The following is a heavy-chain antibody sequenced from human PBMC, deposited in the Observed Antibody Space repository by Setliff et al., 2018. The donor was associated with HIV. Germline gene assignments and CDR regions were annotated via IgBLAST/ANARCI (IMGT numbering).Heavy chain of an antibody. CDR2: ISAYNGNT. Sequence: GASVKVSCKASGYTFTSYGISWVRQAPGQGLEWMGWISAYNGNTNYAQKFQGRVTLTTDTSTSTAYMELRSLRSDDTAVYYCARVNDILLGYWVGYFDYWGQGTLVTVSS. V-gene: IGHV1-18*01. J-gene: IGHJ4*02. D-gene: IGHD2-8*01. CDR3: ARVNDILLGYWVGYFDY. CDR1: GYTFTSYG.